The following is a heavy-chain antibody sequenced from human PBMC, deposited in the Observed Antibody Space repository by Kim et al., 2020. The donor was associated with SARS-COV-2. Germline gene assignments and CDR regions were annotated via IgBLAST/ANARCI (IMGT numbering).Heavy chain of an antibody. Sequence: YNPALSSRVTISVATTKNQFALKLRSVTAAETDVYYCARVAVAGWGTFDYWGQGTLGTVSS. J-gene: IGHJ4*02. CDR3: ARVAVAGWGTFDY. V-gene: IGHV4-59*01. D-gene: IGHD6-19*01.